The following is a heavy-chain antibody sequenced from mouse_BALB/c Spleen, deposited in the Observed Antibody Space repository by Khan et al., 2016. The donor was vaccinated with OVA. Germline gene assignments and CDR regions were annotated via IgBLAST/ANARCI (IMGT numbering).Heavy chain of an antibody. CDR3: ARNYDYDEGLAY. V-gene: IGHV2-2*02. Sequence: QVQLKESGPGLVQPSQSLSITCTVSGFSLTSYGVHWVRQSPGKGLEWLGVIWSGGITHYSAAFISRLSISKDNSKSQVFFKMNSLQANDTAIYYCARNYDYDEGLAYWGQGTLVTVSA. CDR1: GFSLTSYG. D-gene: IGHD2-4*01. CDR2: IWSGGIT. J-gene: IGHJ3*01.